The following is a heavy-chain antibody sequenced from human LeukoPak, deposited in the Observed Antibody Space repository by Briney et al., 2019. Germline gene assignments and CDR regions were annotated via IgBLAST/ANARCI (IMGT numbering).Heavy chain of an antibody. CDR3: ARGWLAETTVVTPYNY. J-gene: IGHJ4*02. Sequence: ASVKVSCKTSGGAFSSYDVSWLRQAPGQGLEWMGGITPIFGTANYAQKFQGRVTIIAVESMSTAYMELSSLRSEDTAVYYCARGWLAETTVVTPYNYWGQGTLVTVSS. V-gene: IGHV1-69*13. D-gene: IGHD4-23*01. CDR1: GGAFSSYD. CDR2: ITPIFGTA.